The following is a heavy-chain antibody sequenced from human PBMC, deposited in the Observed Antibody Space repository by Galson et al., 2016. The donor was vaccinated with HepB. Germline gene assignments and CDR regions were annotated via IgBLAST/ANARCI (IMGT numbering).Heavy chain of an antibody. Sequence: SLRLSCAGSGFTFSTYAMSWVRQAPGKGLEWVSLISGSGSSTFYADSVKGRFTISRDNSKNTLYLQMNSLRAEDTAVYYCAKRYCSGGSCYHVDHWGQGTLVTVAS. CDR2: ISGSGSST. CDR1: GFTFSTYA. CDR3: AKRYCSGGSCYHVDH. V-gene: IGHV3-23*01. D-gene: IGHD2-15*01. J-gene: IGHJ5*02.